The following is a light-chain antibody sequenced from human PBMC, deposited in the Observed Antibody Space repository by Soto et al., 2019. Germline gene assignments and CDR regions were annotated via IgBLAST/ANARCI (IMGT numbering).Light chain of an antibody. CDR1: SSDVGNYNL. Sequence: QSALTQPASVSGSPGQSITISCTGTSSDVGNYNLVSWYQQHPGKGPKLMIYEGSKRPSGVSSRFSGSRSGNTASLTISGLQAEDEADYYCCSYAGSSTFVVFGGGTKLTVL. V-gene: IGLV2-23*03. J-gene: IGLJ2*01. CDR2: EGS. CDR3: CSYAGSSTFVV.